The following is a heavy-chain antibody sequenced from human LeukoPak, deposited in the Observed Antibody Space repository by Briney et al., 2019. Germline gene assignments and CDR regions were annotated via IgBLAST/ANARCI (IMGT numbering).Heavy chain of an antibody. J-gene: IGHJ4*02. CDR3: ARGLRPGYYYDSSGYFLGY. CDR1: GYTFTGYY. CDR2: INTNTGNP. D-gene: IGHD3-22*01. V-gene: IGHV7-4-1*02. Sequence: GASVKVSCKASGYTFTGYYMHWVRQAPGQGLEWMGWINTNTGNPTYAQGFTGRFVFSLDTSVSTAYLQISSLKAEDTAVYYCARGLRPGYYYDSSGYFLGYWGQGTLVTVSS.